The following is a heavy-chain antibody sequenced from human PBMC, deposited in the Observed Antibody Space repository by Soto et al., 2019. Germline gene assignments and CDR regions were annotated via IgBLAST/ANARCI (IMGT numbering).Heavy chain of an antibody. CDR3: AMGNSVSYYWYFDL. V-gene: IGHV4-59*01. CDR1: GGSISSYY. Sequence: QVQLQESGPGLVKPSETLSLTCTVSGGSISSYYWSWIRQPPGKGLEWIGYIDYSGSTNYNPSLKSRVTISVDTSKNQCSLKLSSVTAADTAVYYCAMGNSVSYYWYFDLWGRGTLVTVSS. D-gene: IGHD4-4*01. J-gene: IGHJ2*01. CDR2: IDYSGST.